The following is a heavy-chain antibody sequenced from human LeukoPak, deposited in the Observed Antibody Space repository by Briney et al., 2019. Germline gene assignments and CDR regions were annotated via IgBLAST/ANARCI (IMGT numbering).Heavy chain of an antibody. CDR1: GYTFTSYG. CDR3: ARVGYNWNDGIYYYYGMDV. V-gene: IGHV1-18*01. D-gene: IGHD1-1*01. CDR2: ISAYNGNT. J-gene: IGHJ6*02. Sequence: ASVKVSCKASGYTFTSYGISWVRQAPGQGLEWMGWISAYNGNTNYAQKLQGRVTMTTDTSTSTAYMELRGLRSDDTAVYYCARVGYNWNDGIYYYYGMDVWGQGTTVTVSS.